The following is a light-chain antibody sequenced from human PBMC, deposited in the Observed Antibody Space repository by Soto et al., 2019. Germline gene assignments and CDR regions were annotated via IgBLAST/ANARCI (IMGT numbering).Light chain of an antibody. CDR1: SSDVGSYNL. J-gene: IGLJ1*01. CDR3: CSYAGSSTS. Sequence: QSVLTQPASVSGSPGQSITISCTGTSSDVGSYNLVSWYQQHPGKAPKLMIYEVSKRPSGVSNRFSGSKSGNTASLTISWPQAEDGADYYCCSYAGSSTSFGTGTKVTVL. CDR2: EVS. V-gene: IGLV2-23*02.